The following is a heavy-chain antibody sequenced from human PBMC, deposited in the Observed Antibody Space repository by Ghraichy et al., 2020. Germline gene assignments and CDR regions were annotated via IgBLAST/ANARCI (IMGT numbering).Heavy chain of an antibody. CDR1: GFPFSRYG. CDR3: ARGDDGSPDS. Sequence: GGSLRLSCKGSGFPFSRYGFHWVRRAPGKGLEWVAVRSPDKETKFYADSVRGRFTISRDDSKSTLFLRMYNLRPEDTGIYYCARGDDGSPDSWGPGTQVIVSS. V-gene: IGHV3-33*05. J-gene: IGHJ4*02. D-gene: IGHD1-26*01. CDR2: RSPDKETK.